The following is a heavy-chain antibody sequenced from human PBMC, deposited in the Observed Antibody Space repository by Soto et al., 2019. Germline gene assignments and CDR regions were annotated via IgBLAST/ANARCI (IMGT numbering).Heavy chain of an antibody. D-gene: IGHD3-10*01. CDR3: ARRYGGCFDY. CDR2: IYSSGST. Sequence: SETLSLTCTVSGGSISSYYWSWIRQPPGKGLEWIGYIYSSGSTNYNPSLKSRVTISVDTSKNQFSLKLSSVTAADTAVYYCARRYGGCFDYWGQGTLVTVSS. J-gene: IGHJ4*02. V-gene: IGHV4-59*08. CDR1: GGSISSYY.